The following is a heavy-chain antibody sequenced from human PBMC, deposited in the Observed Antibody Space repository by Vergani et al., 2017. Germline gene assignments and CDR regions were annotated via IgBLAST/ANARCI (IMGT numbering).Heavy chain of an antibody. D-gene: IGHD6-6*01. J-gene: IGHJ6*03. CDR1: GFTFNQYG. V-gene: IGHV3-33*06. CDR3: AKDKEYSTPRGYYYYMDV. CDR2: TWYDGNNK. Sequence: QVQLVESGGGVVQPGRSLRLSCAASGFTFNQYGMHWVRQAPGKGLEWVAVTWYDGNNKQYADSVKGRFTISRDNSKNTLYLQMNSLRAEDTAVYYCAKDKEYSTPRGYYYYMDVWGKGTTVTVSS.